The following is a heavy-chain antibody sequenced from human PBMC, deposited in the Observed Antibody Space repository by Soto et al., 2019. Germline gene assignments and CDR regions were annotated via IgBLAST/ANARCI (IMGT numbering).Heavy chain of an antibody. V-gene: IGHV4-34*01. CDR1: GGSFSDYY. CDR3: ARDKITGLFDY. CDR2: INHSGST. D-gene: IGHD2-8*02. Sequence: QVQLQQWGAGLFKPSETLSLTCAVYGGSFSDYYWTWIRQPPGTGLEWIGEINHSGSTNYNPSLKSRVTISVDTSKNQFSLKLTSVTAADTAVYYCARDKITGLFDYWGQGTLVTVSS. J-gene: IGHJ4*02.